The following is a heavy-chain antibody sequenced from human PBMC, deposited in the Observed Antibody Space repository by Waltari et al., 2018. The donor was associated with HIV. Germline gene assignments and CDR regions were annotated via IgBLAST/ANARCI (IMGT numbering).Heavy chain of an antibody. CDR2: IWYAGSKK. CDR1: GFTLSSYG. V-gene: IGHV3-33*01. D-gene: IGHD6-13*01. CDR3: ARKYSSSWGAPFDY. Sequence: QVQLVESGGGVVQPGRSLRLSCATSGFTLSSYGMHWVRQAPGKGLEWVTVIWYAGSKKYYADSVKGRFTISRDNSKNTLYLQMNSLRIEDTAVYYCARKYSSSWGAPFDYWGQGTLVTVSS. J-gene: IGHJ4*02.